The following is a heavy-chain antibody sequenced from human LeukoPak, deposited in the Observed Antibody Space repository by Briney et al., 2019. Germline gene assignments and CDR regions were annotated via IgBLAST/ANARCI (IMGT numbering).Heavy chain of an antibody. CDR2: ISADGTTT. D-gene: IGHD6-19*01. J-gene: IGHJ6*02. CDR1: GFTFNTYW. CDR3: ARGLAGAYRIMDV. Sequence: GGSLRLSCVASGFTFNTYWIHWVRQGPGKGLLWVSLISADGTTTTYADSVTGRFTVSRDNAKNTLYLQTNSLRAEDAAVYYCARGLAGAYRIMDVWGQGTTVTVS. V-gene: IGHV3-74*01.